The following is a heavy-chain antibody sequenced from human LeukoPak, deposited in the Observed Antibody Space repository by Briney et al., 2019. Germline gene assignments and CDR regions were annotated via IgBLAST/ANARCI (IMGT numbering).Heavy chain of an antibody. V-gene: IGHV3-7*01. CDR1: GFTFSGYW. D-gene: IGHD1-1*01. CDR3: ARGQDWNHDS. J-gene: IGHJ5*01. Sequence: GGSLRLSGADSGFTFSGYWMSWVRQGPGKGLEGVANIRDDGSDKYYVDYGKGRVTISRDNAKNSLYLRMERLRAEDMAVYYCARGQDWNHDSWGQGTLVTVSA. CDR2: IRDDGSDK.